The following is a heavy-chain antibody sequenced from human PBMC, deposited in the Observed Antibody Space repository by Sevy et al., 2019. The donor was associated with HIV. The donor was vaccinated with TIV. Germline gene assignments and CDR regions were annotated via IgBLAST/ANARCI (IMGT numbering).Heavy chain of an antibody. CDR2: IIPIFGTA. D-gene: IGHD2-2*01. Sequence: ASVKVSCKASGGTFSSYAISWVRQAPGQGLEWMGGIIPIFGTANYAQKFQGRVTITADESTGTAYMELSSLRSADTAVYYCARGPDIVVVPAASSDLAGTGYFQHWGQGTLVTVSS. CDR3: ARGPDIVVVPAASSDLAGTGYFQH. V-gene: IGHV1-69*13. CDR1: GGTFSSYA. J-gene: IGHJ1*01.